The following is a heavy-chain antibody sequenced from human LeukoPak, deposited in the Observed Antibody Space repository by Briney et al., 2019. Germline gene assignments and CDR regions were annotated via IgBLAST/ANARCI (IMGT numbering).Heavy chain of an antibody. CDR3: AKSFSQYSSSSSFDY. Sequence: GGSLRLSCAASGFTFSSYAMSWVRQAPGKGLEWVSAISGSGGSTYYADSVKGRFTISRDNSKNTLYLQINSLRAEDTAVYYCAKSFSQYSSSSSFDYWGQGTLVTVSS. CDR2: ISGSGGST. D-gene: IGHD6-6*01. J-gene: IGHJ4*02. CDR1: GFTFSSYA. V-gene: IGHV3-23*01.